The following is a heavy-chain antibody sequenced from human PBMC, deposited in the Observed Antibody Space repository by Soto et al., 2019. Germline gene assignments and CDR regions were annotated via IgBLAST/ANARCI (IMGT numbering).Heavy chain of an antibody. Sequence: GASVKVSCKTAGYTFSTSGISWVRQAPGQGLKWVGWIRPHNGNTKSAQRLQGRVTLTTDTSASTAYMELRSLTSNDTAMDYCVRDTESNRYNDWGQRTLVTLAS. CDR3: VRDTESNRYND. J-gene: IGHJ1*01. D-gene: IGHD1-20*01. V-gene: IGHV1-18*01. CDR2: IRPHNGNT. CDR1: GYTFSTSG.